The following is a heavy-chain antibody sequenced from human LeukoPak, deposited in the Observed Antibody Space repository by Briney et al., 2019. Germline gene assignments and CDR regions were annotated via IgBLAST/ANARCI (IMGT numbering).Heavy chain of an antibody. D-gene: IGHD3-10*01. CDR1: GGSFSGYY. Sequence: KPSETLSLTCAVYGGSFSGYYWSWIRQPPGKGLEWIGEINHSGSTNYNPSLKSRVTISVDTSKNQFSLKLSSVTAADTAVYYCARGRGGFEESPAGGYYYYYYMDVWGKGTTVTVSS. V-gene: IGHV4-34*01. J-gene: IGHJ6*03. CDR3: ARGRGGFEESPAGGYYYYYYMDV. CDR2: INHSGST.